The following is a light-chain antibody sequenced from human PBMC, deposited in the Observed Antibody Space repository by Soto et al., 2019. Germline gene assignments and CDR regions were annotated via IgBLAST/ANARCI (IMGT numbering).Light chain of an antibody. CDR1: SSDVGGSNY. V-gene: IGLV2-8*01. CDR3: SSFAGINNPLV. CDR2: EVN. J-gene: IGLJ2*01. Sequence: QSALTQPPSASGSPGQSVAISCTGTSSDVGGSNYVSWYQRHPSKAPKLMIFEVNKRPSGVPNRFSGSKSGNTASLTVSGLQAEDEADYYCSSFAGINNPLVFGGGTQLTVL.